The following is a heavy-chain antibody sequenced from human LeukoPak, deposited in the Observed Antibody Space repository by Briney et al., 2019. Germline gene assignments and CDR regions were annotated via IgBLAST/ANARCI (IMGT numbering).Heavy chain of an antibody. V-gene: IGHV3-30-3*01. D-gene: IGHD6-13*01. CDR3: ARETIYSSSWYFAY. Sequence: PGGSLRLSCAASGFTFSSYAMHWVRQAPGKGLEWVAVISYDGSNKYYADSVKGRFTISRDNSKNTLYLQMNSLRAEDTAEYYCARETIYSSSWYFAYWGQGTLVTVSS. CDR2: ISYDGSNK. CDR1: GFTFSSYA. J-gene: IGHJ4*02.